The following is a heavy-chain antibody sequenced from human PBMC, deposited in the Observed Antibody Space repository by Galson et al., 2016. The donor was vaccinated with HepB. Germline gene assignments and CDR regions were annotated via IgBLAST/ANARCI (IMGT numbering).Heavy chain of an antibody. CDR1: GDSVSSDSAA. V-gene: IGHV6-1*01. J-gene: IGHJ6*02. CDR3: ARVAVNGNYYYYGVDV. CDR2: TYYRSKWYN. Sequence: CAISGDSVSSDSAAWNWIRQSPSRGLEWLGRTYYRSKWYNDYAVSVKSRITINPDTSKNQFSLQLSSVTPEDTAVYYCARVAVNGNYYYYGVDVWGQGTTVTVSS. D-gene: IGHD6-19*01.